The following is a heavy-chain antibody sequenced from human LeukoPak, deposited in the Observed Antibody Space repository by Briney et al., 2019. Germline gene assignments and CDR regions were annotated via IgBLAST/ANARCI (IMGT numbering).Heavy chain of an antibody. Sequence: GSLRLSCAASGFTFSSYAMHWVRQAPGKGLEWVAVVWYDESNDYYADSVKGRFTISRDNSKNTLYLQMNSLRAGDTAVYYCAKTPEWGSYRPTYYFDYWGQGTLVTVSS. V-gene: IGHV3-33*08. CDR2: VWYDESND. CDR1: GFTFSSYA. D-gene: IGHD3-16*02. CDR3: AKTPEWGSYRPTYYFDY. J-gene: IGHJ4*02.